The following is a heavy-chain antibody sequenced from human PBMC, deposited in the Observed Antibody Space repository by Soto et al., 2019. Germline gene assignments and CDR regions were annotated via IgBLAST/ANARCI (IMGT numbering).Heavy chain of an antibody. V-gene: IGHV1-18*01. CDR2: INAHNGNT. Sequence: QVQLVQSGAEVKKPGASGKVSCKASGSTFPSSTVSWVRQAPGQGLEWMGWINAHNGNTKYAQKFQGRLTMATDTSTGTGYMELRSLRSYVTAIYICAIASYGDPDYGGRGTLVTVSS. CDR3: AIASYGDPDY. J-gene: IGHJ4*02. D-gene: IGHD4-17*01. CDR1: GSTFPSST.